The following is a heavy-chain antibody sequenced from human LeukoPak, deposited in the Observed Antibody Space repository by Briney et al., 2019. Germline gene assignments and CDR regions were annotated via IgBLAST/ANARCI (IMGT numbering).Heavy chain of an antibody. D-gene: IGHD3-10*01. J-gene: IGHJ4*02. V-gene: IGHV3-33*06. CDR1: GFNFSDYY. Sequence: PGGSLRLSCAASGFNFSDYYMSWIRQAPGKGLEWLALIWYDGSNDNYAESVKGRFTISRDNSKNTLYLQMNSLRAEDTAVYYCAKTRGSLWSGFDYWGQGALVTVSS. CDR3: AKTRGSLWSGFDY. CDR2: IWYDGSND.